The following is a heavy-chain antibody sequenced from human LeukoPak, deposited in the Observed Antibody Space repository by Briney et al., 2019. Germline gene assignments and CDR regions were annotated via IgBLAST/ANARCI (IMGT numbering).Heavy chain of an antibody. CDR3: ARDSMFPYYGMDV. D-gene: IGHD3-10*02. V-gene: IGHV1-46*01. J-gene: IGHJ6*02. CDR1: GYTFTSYY. Sequence: ASVKVSCKASGYTFTSYYMHWVRQDPGQGLEWMGIINPSGGSTSYAQKFQGRVTMTRDTSTSTVYMELSSLRSEDTAVYYCARDSMFPYYGMDVWGQGTTVTVSS. CDR2: INPSGGST.